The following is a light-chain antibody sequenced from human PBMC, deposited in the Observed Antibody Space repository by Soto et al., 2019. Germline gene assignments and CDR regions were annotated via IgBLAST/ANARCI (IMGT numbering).Light chain of an antibody. CDR2: DVT. CDR1: STEVGSYNY. Sequence: QSALTQPASVSGSPGQSLTISCTGTSTEVGSYNYVCWFQQYPGKAPKLIIYDVTNRPSGVSNRFSGSTSGTTASLTISGLQPEDEADYYCISDTSRVALGVLFGGGTKLTVL. CDR3: ISDTSRVALGVL. J-gene: IGLJ2*01. V-gene: IGLV2-14*03.